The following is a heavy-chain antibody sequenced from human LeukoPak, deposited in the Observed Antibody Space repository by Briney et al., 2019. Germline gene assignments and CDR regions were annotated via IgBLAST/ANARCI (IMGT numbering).Heavy chain of an antibody. D-gene: IGHD6-19*01. CDR2: IYSSGGT. CDR1: GFTVSGHP. CDR3: AKDSSGPAF. V-gene: IGHV3-53*01. Sequence: GGSLRLSCAASGFTVSGHPMSWVRQAPGKGLEWVSVIYSSGGTFYSESVKGRFTISRDYSKNTLYLQMNSLRADDTAVYYCAKDSSGPAFWGQGTLVTVSS. J-gene: IGHJ4*02.